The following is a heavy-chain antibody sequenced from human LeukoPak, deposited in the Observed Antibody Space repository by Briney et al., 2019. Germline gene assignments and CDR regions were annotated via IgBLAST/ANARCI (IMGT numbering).Heavy chain of an antibody. CDR2: INHSGST. J-gene: IGHJ4*02. D-gene: IGHD2-2*01. CDR1: GGSFSGYY. Sequence: PSETLSLTCAVYGGSFSGYYWSWIRQPPGQGLEWIGEINHSGSTNYNPSLKRRVTISVDTSKNQFSLKLSSVTAADTAVYYCARGPFKRRLGYCSSTSCYAGVNYFDYWGQGTLVTVSS. V-gene: IGHV4-34*01. CDR3: ARGPFKRRLGYCSSTSCYAGVNYFDY.